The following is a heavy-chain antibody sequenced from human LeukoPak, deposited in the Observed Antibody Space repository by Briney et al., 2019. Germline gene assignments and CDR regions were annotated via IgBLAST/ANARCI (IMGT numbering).Heavy chain of an antibody. CDR2: ISGDGVST. CDR1: GFTFSDHY. J-gene: IGHJ4*02. CDR3: AKESGKFDY. Sequence: GGSLRLSCAASGFTFSDHYMDWVRQAPGKGLEWVSLISGDGVSTFYADSVKGRFSISRDNSKTLYLEMNSLRTEDAAMYYCAKESGKFDYWGQGTLVAVSS. V-gene: IGHV3-43*02.